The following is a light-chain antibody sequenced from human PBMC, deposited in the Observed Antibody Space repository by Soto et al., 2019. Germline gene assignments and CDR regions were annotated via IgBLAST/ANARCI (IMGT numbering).Light chain of an antibody. J-gene: IGKJ4*01. Sequence: EIVLTQSPGTLSLSPGERATLSCRASQIVSSTYLAWFQQKPGQAPRLLIYGASTRATGIPDRFSGGGSGTDFTLTISGLEPEDFALYYCQQYGVSPPNTFGGGTKVDIK. V-gene: IGKV3-20*01. CDR2: GAS. CDR3: QQYGVSPPNT. CDR1: QIVSSTY.